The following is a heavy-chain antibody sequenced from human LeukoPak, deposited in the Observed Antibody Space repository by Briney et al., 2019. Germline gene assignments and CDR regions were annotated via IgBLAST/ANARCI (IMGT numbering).Heavy chain of an antibody. Sequence: KPSETLSLTCAVSGYSISSSSYYWGWIRQPPGKGLEWIGSIYYSGSTYYNPSLKSRVTISVDTSKNQFSLKLSSVTAADTAVYYCARQEVGATSLFDYWGQGTLVTVSS. J-gene: IGHJ4*02. CDR2: IYYSGST. D-gene: IGHD1-26*01. CDR3: ARQEVGATSLFDY. V-gene: IGHV4-39*01. CDR1: GYSISSSSYY.